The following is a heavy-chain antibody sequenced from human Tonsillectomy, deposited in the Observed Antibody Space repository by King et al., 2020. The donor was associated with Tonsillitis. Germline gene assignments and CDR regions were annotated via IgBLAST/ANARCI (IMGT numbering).Heavy chain of an antibody. D-gene: IGHD2-2*01. CDR1: GGSISSSAYY. Sequence: QLQESGPGLVKPSETLSLTCTVSGGSISSSAYYWGWIRQPPGKGLEWIGSIYYSGSTYYNPSLKSRVTISVDTSKNQFSLKLSSVTAADTAVYYCAMGVYCSSTSCYLYYFDYWGQGTLVTVSS. CDR2: IYYSGST. V-gene: IGHV4-39*07. J-gene: IGHJ4*02. CDR3: AMGVYCSSTSCYLYYFDY.